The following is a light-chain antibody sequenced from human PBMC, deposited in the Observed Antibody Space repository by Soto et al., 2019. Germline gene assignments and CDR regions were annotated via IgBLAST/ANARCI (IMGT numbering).Light chain of an antibody. J-gene: IGKJ3*01. CDR2: AAS. V-gene: IGKV1-17*01. Sequence: DIKMTQSPSSLSASLGDRVTITCRASQGIRNDLAWYQQKPGKAPKRLIYAASSLQDGVPSRFSGSGSGTEFNLTISGLQPEDLANYYCLQHRSFPLFSFGPGTKVDIK. CDR1: QGIRND. CDR3: LQHRSFPLFS.